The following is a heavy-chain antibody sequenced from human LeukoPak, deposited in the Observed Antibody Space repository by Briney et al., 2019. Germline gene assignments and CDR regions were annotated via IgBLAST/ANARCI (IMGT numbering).Heavy chain of an antibody. CDR2: ISSSSSTL. Sequence: PGGSLRLSCAASGLTFSSYSMSWVRQAPGKGLEWVAYISSSSSTLHYADPVKGRFTISRDNANNSLYLQMNSLRDEDTAVYYCARDGRPFDIWGQGTMVTVSS. V-gene: IGHV3-48*02. CDR1: GLTFSSYS. J-gene: IGHJ3*02. CDR3: ARDGRPFDI.